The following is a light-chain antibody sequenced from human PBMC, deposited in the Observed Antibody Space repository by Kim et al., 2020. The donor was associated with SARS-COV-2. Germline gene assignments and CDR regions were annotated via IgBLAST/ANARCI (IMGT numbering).Light chain of an antibody. Sequence: PGKTARITCGGNNIGIKSVHWYQQKPGQAPVLVIYYDSDRPSGIPERFSGSNSGNTATLTISRVEAGDEADYYCQVWDSSSDHVVFGGGTQLTVL. CDR1: NIGIKS. V-gene: IGLV3-21*04. CDR3: QVWDSSSDHVV. CDR2: YDS. J-gene: IGLJ2*01.